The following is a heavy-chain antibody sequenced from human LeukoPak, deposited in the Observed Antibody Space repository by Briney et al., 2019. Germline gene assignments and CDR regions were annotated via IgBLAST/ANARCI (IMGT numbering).Heavy chain of an antibody. J-gene: IGHJ1*01. CDR2: ISGSGGNT. Sequence: GGSLRLSCAASGFTFSSYAMSSVRQAPGKGLEWVSAISGSGGNTYYADSVDGRLTISRDNSKNTLYMQMNSLRAKDTAVYYCAKDSSLITIFGVVTKTAEYFQHWGQGTLVTVSS. D-gene: IGHD3-3*01. V-gene: IGHV3-23*01. CDR1: GFTFSSYA. CDR3: AKDSSLITIFGVVTKTAEYFQH.